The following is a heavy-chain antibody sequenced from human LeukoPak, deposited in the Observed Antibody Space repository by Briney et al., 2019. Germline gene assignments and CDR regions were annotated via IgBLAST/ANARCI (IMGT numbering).Heavy chain of an antibody. D-gene: IGHD5-18*01. CDR1: GYTFINYY. CDR2: INPSGGSA. J-gene: IGHJ4*02. V-gene: IGHV1-46*01. CDR3: ARPVDTASLVN. Sequence: GASVTVSFKSSGYTFINYYMHWVRQAPGQGLEWMGIINPSGGSAYYAQKFQGRVTMTSDVSTSTFHMELSSLRSEDTAVYYCARPVDTASLVNWGQGTLVTVSS.